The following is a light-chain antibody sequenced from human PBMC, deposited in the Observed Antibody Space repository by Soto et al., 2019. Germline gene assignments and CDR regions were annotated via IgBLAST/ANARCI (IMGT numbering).Light chain of an antibody. Sequence: QSVLTQHASVSGSPGQSITISCTGTSSDVGGYNYVSWYQQYPGKAPKIMIYEVSNRPSGVSNRFSGSKSGNTASLTISGLQAEDEADYYCSSYRSSSTPFVFGTGTKVTVL. V-gene: IGLV2-14*01. CDR3: SSYRSSSTPFV. CDR2: EVS. J-gene: IGLJ1*01. CDR1: SSDVGGYNY.